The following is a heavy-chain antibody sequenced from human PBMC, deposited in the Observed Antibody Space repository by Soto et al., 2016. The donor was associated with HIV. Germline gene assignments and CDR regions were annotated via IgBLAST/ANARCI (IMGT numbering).Heavy chain of an antibody. CDR1: GYALTDLS. J-gene: IGHJ4*02. V-gene: IGHV1-24*01. D-gene: IGHD3-22*01. CDR2: FDPEYDET. CDR3: ATEFYYDSAY. Sequence: QVQLVQSGAEVKKPGASMKVSCKLSGYALTDLSIHWVRQAPGKGLEWMGGFDPEYDETIYAQKFQGRVTMTEDTSTDTAYMELSSLRSEDTAVYYCATEFYYDSAYWGQGNAGHRLL.